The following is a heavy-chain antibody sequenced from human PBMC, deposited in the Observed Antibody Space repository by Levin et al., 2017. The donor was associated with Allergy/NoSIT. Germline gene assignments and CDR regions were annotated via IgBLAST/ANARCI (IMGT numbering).Heavy chain of an antibody. D-gene: IGHD6-13*01. Sequence: HPGGSLRLSCAASGFTFSSYWMHWVRQAPGKGLVWVSHINTDGSSTSYADSVKGRFTISRDNAKNTLYLQMNSLRAEDTAVYYCVRLSGYSISWVGGWGQGTLVTVSS. V-gene: IGHV3-74*01. CDR3: VRLSGYSISWVGG. CDR2: INTDGSST. J-gene: IGHJ4*02. CDR1: GFTFSSYW.